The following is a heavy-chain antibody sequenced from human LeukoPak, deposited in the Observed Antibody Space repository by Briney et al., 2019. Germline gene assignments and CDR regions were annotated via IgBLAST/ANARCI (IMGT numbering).Heavy chain of an antibody. CDR3: ARHAGSYYFDY. CDR2: ISTSGSTI. Sequence: GGSLRLSCAASRFTFSDYYMSWIRQAPGKGLEWVSYISTSGSTIYYADSVKGRFTISRDNAKNSLSLHMNSLRAEDTAVYYCARHAGSYYFDYWGQGTPVTVSS. J-gene: IGHJ4*02. V-gene: IGHV3-11*01. D-gene: IGHD3-10*01. CDR1: RFTFSDYY.